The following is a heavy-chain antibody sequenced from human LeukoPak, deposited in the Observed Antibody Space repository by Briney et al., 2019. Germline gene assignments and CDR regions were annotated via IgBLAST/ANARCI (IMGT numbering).Heavy chain of an antibody. CDR3: ARVTAFMVRGPYFDY. Sequence: PAETLTLTCAVYGGSFRGYYWSWLRQPPGKGLEWIGEISHSGSTNYTPSLKSRVTISVDTSKNPFSLQLSTVTAADTAVYYCARVTAFMVRGPYFDYWGQGTLVTVSS. CDR1: GGSFRGYY. V-gene: IGHV4-34*01. J-gene: IGHJ4*02. D-gene: IGHD3-10*01. CDR2: ISHSGST.